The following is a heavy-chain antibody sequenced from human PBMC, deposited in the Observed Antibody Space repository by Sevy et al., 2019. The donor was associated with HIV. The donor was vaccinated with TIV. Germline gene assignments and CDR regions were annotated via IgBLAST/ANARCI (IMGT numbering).Heavy chain of an antibody. V-gene: IGHV4-61*02. CDR1: GGSIRSGRYY. CDR3: ARAEGDGYHYGYFDS. Sequence: SETLSLTCTVSGGSIRSGRYYWTWIRQPAGKGLEWIGRVFPSGGVDFNPSMMRRASISIDTSKKQFYLRLTSVTAADPAVYYCARAEGDGYHYGYFDSWGPGILVTVSS. CDR2: VFPSGGV. D-gene: IGHD3-16*01. J-gene: IGHJ4*02.